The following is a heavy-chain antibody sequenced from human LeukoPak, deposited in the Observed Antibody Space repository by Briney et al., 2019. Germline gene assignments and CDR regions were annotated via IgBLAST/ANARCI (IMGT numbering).Heavy chain of an antibody. CDR2: INHSGTP. J-gene: IGHJ4*02. V-gene: IGHV4-34*01. CDR3: ARDRYGSGSYYLVY. Sequence: SETLSLTCAVYGVSFSGYYWSWLRQAPGKGVEWVGEINHSGTPNYNPSLNSRVPISVDTSKNQFSLKLSSVTAADTAVYYCARDRYGSGSYYLVYWGQGTLVTVSS. CDR1: GVSFSGYY. D-gene: IGHD3-10*01.